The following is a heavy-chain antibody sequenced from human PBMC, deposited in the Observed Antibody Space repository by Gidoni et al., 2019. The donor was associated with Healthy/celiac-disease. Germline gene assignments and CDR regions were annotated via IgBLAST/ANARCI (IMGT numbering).Heavy chain of an antibody. J-gene: IGHJ5*02. CDR1: GGSFSGYY. V-gene: IGHV4-34*01. D-gene: IGHD1-26*01. CDR3: ARVRGIVGATWFDP. Sequence: QVQLQQCGAGLLKPSETLSLTCAVYGGSFSGYYWSWIRQPPGKGLEWIGEINHSGSTNYNPSLKSRVTISVDTSKNQFSLKLSSVTAADTAVYYCARVRGIVGATWFDPWGQGTLVTVSS. CDR2: INHSGST.